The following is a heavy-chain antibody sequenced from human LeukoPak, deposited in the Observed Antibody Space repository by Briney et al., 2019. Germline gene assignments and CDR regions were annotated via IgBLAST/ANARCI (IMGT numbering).Heavy chain of an antibody. V-gene: IGHV5-51*01. CDR1: GFTLTSYW. CDR3: ARGALGASSGSKDDAFDI. D-gene: IGHD6-19*01. CDR2: IYLGDSDP. Sequence: GEALKFSCEASGFTLTSYWIGGVPPMPGKGLGWMGVIYLGDSDPRNSPPFQRQVTISADKSIRTAYLQWSGLEASDTAMYYCARGALGASSGSKDDAFDIWGQGTMVTVSS. J-gene: IGHJ3*02.